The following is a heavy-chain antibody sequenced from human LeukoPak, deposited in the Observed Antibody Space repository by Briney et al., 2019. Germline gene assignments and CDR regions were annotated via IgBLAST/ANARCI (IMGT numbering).Heavy chain of an antibody. CDR1: GGSFSGYY. CDR3: ARGPRAECQLLYGGYYGMDV. Sequence: SETLSLTCAVYGGSFSGYYWSWIRQPPGKGLEWIGEINHSGSTNYNPSLKSRVTISVDTSKNQFSLKLSSVTAADTAVYYCARGPRAECQLLYGGYYGMDVWGQGTTVTVSS. J-gene: IGHJ6*02. V-gene: IGHV4-34*01. D-gene: IGHD2-2*02. CDR2: INHSGST.